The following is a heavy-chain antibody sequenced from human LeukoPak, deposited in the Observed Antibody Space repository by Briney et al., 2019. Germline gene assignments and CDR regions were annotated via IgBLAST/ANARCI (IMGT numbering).Heavy chain of an antibody. J-gene: IGHJ4*02. CDR1: GFTFSSYG. Sequence: GGSLRLSCAASGFTFSSYGMHWVRQAPGKGLEWVAFIRYDGSNKYYADSVKGRFTISRDNSKNTLYLQMNSLRAEDTAVYYCAKDDVSYYYDSSGYYHWGQGTLVTVSS. CDR3: AKDDVSYYYDSSGYYH. V-gene: IGHV3-30*02. D-gene: IGHD3-22*01. CDR2: IRYDGSNK.